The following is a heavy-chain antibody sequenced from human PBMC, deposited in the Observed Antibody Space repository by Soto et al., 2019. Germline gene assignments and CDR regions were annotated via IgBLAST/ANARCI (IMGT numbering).Heavy chain of an antibody. D-gene: IGHD1-20*01. CDR3: TKLYKNAWPIDY. CDR2: ITYSSIST. CDR1: GFTFSSYA. Sequence: GGSLRLSCAASGFTFSSYAMTWVRQAPGRGPEWVATITYSSISTYYADSVQGRFTIFRDNSRNTLFLQMNSLRAEDTAVYYCTKLYKNAWPIDYWGQGTLVTVSS. V-gene: IGHV3-23*01. J-gene: IGHJ4*02.